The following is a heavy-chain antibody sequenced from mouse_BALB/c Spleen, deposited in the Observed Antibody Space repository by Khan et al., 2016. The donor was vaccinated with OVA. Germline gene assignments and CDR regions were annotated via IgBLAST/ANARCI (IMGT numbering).Heavy chain of an antibody. V-gene: IGHV3-2*02. CDR2: ISYSGYT. CDR1: GYSITSNYA. J-gene: IGHJ4*01. D-gene: IGHD1-1*01. CDR3: ARQNDYGYALDY. Sequence: EVQLQESGPGLVKPSQSLSLTCTVTGYSITSNYAWSWIRQFPGNKLEWMGYISYSGYTNYNPSLKSRISVTPDTSENQFFLQLNSLTTGDTATYYCARQNDYGYALDYWGQGTSVTVSS.